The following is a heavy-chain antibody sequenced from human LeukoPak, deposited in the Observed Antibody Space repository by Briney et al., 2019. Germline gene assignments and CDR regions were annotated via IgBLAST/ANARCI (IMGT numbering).Heavy chain of an antibody. D-gene: IGHD3-10*01. CDR1: GGSFSGYY. Sequence: PSETLSLTCAVYGGSFSGYYWSSIRHPPGKGLEWIGEINHSGSTNYNPSLKSRVTISVDTSKNQFSLKLSSVTAADTAVYYCARGIYGSGSYWQPWGQGTLVTVSS. CDR2: INHSGST. J-gene: IGHJ5*02. V-gene: IGHV4-34*01. CDR3: ARGIYGSGSYWQP.